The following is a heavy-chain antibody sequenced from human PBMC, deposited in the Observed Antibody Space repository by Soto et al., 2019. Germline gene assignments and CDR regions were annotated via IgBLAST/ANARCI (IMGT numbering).Heavy chain of an antibody. CDR2: ISAYNGNT. CDR1: GYTFTSYG. J-gene: IGHJ4*02. CDR3: VRPVVDTSGSRDY. D-gene: IGHD2-15*01. Sequence: QVQLVQSGAEVKKPGASVKVSCKASGYTFTSYGISWVRQAPGQGLEWMGWISAYNGNTNYAQKLQGRVTMTTDTFTITAYMELTSLRSDDTSSLYCVRPVVDTSGSRDYWGQGTLVTVSS. V-gene: IGHV1-18*01.